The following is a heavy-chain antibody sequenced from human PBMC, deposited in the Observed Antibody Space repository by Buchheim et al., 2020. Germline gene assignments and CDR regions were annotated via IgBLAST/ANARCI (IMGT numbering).Heavy chain of an antibody. Sequence: EVQLVESGGGSIQPGGSLRLSCAASGFTFSRYSMNWVRQAPGKGLEWVSYMTSDEKTIYYTDSVKGRFTISRDNARNLLYLQMHSLRVDDTALYYCARSVQFGMDVWGQGTT. V-gene: IGHV3-48*01. CDR3: ARSVQFGMDV. CDR1: GFTFSRYS. J-gene: IGHJ6*02. CDR2: MTSDEKTI.